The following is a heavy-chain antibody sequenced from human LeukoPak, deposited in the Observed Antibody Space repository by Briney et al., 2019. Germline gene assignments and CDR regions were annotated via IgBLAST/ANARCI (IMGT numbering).Heavy chain of an antibody. Sequence: GGSLRLSCAASGFTFSSNGMSWVRQAPGKGLEWVSGISGSGGSTYYADSVKGRFTISRDNSKNTLYLQMNSLRAEDTALYYCAKGSGNGYGSGPFDYWGQGTLVTVSS. V-gene: IGHV3-23*01. CDR1: GFTFSSNG. CDR2: ISGSGGST. J-gene: IGHJ4*02. CDR3: AKGSGNGYGSGPFDY. D-gene: IGHD3-10*01.